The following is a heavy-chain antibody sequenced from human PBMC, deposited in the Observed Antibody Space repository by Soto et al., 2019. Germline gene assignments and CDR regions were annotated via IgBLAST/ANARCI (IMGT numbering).Heavy chain of an antibody. J-gene: IGHJ6*02. CDR2: IGSSGDT. V-gene: IGHV3-23*04. D-gene: IGHD3-22*01. CDR3: AKDSYDSSGYKRRKHGMDV. Sequence: EVQLVESGGALVQPGGSLRLSCAASGFTFSNYAMRWVRQAPGKGLEWVSAIGSSGDTYYADPVKGRFTMSRDNSKNTIHLQMNSLKAEDTAVYYCAKDSYDSSGYKRRKHGMDVWGQGTTVTVSS. CDR1: GFTFSNYA.